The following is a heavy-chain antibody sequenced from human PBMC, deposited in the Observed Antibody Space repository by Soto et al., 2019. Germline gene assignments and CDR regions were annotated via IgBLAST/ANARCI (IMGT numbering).Heavy chain of an antibody. CDR3: AHSLAASNYGDYEPINTVDY. Sequence: QITLKESGPTLVKPTQTLTLTCTFSGFSLSTSGVGVGWIRQPPGKALAWLALIYWDDDKRYSPSLKSRLTITKYTSKNQVVLTMTNMDPVDTATYYSAHSLAASNYGDYEPINTVDYWCQGTLVTVSS. V-gene: IGHV2-5*02. J-gene: IGHJ4*02. CDR1: GFSLSTSGVG. CDR2: IYWDDDK. D-gene: IGHD4-17*01.